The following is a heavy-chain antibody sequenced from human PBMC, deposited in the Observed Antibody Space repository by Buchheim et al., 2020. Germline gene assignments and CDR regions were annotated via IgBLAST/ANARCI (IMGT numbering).Heavy chain of an antibody. CDR2: ISYDGSNK. J-gene: IGHJ6*02. CDR3: ARGRRAYYYYGMDV. CDR1: GFTFSSYA. V-gene: IGHV3-30*04. Sequence: QEQLVESGGGVVQPGRSLRLSCAASGFTFSSYAMHWVRQAPGKGLEWVAVISYDGSNKYYADSVKGRFTISRDNSKNTLYLQMNSLRAEDTAVYYCARGRRAYYYYGMDVWGQGTT.